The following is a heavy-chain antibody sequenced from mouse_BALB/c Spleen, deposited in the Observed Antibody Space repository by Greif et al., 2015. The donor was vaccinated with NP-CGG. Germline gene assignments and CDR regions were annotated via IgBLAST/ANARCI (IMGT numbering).Heavy chain of an antibody. CDR3: AGNPPQLGGSAWFAY. Sequence: VQLQQSGAELVKPGASVKLSCKASGYTFTSYWMHWVKQRPGQGLEWIGEINPSNGRTNYNEKFKSKATLTVDKSSSTAYMQLSSLTSEDSAVYYCAGNPPQLGGSAWFAYWGQGTLVTVSA. J-gene: IGHJ3*01. D-gene: IGHD4-1*02. CDR1: GYTFTSYW. CDR2: INPSNGRT. V-gene: IGHV1S81*02.